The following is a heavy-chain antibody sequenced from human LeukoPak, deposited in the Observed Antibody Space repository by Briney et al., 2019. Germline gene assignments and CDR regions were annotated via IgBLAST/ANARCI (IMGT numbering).Heavy chain of an antibody. D-gene: IGHD3-10*01. J-gene: IGHJ6*03. CDR2: IYYSGIT. V-gene: IGHV4-39*07. CDR3: AREGLDITMVRGVIHSYYMDV. CDR1: GGSISSSSSYY. Sequence: SETLSLTCTVSGGSISSSSSYYWGWIRHPPGKGLEWIGTIYYSGITYYNPSLKSRVTISVDTSKNQFSLKLSSVTAADTAVYYCAREGLDITMVRGVIHSYYMDVWGKGTTVTVSS.